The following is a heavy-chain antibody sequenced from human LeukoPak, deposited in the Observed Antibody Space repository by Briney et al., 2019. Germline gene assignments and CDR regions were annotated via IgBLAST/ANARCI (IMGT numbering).Heavy chain of an antibody. CDR2: TYYRSKWYN. CDR1: GDSVSSNSAA. Sequence: SQTLSLTCAISGDSVSSNSAAWNWVRQSPSRGLEWLGRTYYRSKWYNEYADPVKSRITINPDTSKNQFSLHLNSVTPEDTAVYYCARGITGRNDYWGQGTLVTVSS. CDR3: ARGITGRNDY. J-gene: IGHJ4*02. D-gene: IGHD1-26*01. V-gene: IGHV6-1*01.